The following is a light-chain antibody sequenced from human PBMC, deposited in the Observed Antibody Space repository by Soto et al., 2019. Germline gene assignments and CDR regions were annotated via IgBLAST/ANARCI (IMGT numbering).Light chain of an antibody. CDR3: IELIYSPLT. CDR2: AAS. CDR1: QGISRN. J-gene: IGKJ4*01. V-gene: IGKV1-9*01. Sequence: DIKLTQSPSFLSASVGDRGTITCRTSQGISRNLAWYQQKPGRAHNLLIYAASTWQAGIPSRFSGGGTGTKLPLRIRNRQTENLATCYCIELIYSPLTLGGGTKVE.